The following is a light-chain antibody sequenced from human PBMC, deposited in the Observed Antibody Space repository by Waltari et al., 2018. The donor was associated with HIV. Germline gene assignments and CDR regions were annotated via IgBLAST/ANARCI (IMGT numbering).Light chain of an antibody. CDR1: QSLLHSNGYNY. J-gene: IGKJ4*01. CDR2: LGS. CDR3: MQALQTPPT. Sequence: IVLTQSPLSLPVTPGETASTSCTSSQSLLHSNGYNYLGWYLQKPGQSPQLLIYLGSNRASGVPDRFSGGASGTNFTLQISRVEAEDVGVYYCMQALQTPPTFGGGTSVEVK. V-gene: IGKV2-28*01.